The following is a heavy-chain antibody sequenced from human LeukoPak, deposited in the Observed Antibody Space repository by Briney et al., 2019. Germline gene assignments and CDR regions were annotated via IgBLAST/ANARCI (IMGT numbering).Heavy chain of an antibody. D-gene: IGHD3-10*01. J-gene: IGHJ5*02. Sequence: SETLSLTCTVSGGSISSSSYYWGWIRQPPGKGLEWIGSIYYSGSTYYDPSLKSRVTTSVDTSKNQFSLKLSSVTAADTAVYYCARLRGPNWFDPWGQGTLVTVSS. V-gene: IGHV4-39*01. CDR1: GGSISSSSYY. CDR2: IYYSGST. CDR3: ARLRGPNWFDP.